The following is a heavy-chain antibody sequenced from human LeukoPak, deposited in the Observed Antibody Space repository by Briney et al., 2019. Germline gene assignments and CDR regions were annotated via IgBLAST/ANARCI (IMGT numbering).Heavy chain of an antibody. CDR2: ISYNGKNK. J-gene: IGHJ4*02. CDR1: GFTFSSNA. CDR3: AKNLQLWLFDY. Sequence: PGKSLRLSCAASGFTFSSNAMHWVRQAPGKGLEWVAVISYNGKNKYYADFVKGRLTISRDNSKNTLYLQMNSLRAEDTAVYYCAKNLQLWLFDYWGQGTLVTVSS. V-gene: IGHV3-30-3*02. D-gene: IGHD5-18*01.